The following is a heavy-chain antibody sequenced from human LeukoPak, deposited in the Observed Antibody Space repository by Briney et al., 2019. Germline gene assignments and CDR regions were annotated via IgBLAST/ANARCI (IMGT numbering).Heavy chain of an antibody. Sequence: GGSLRLACAASGLTLSSYWRQWGRQARGKGQVWVSRINGDGRITTYAEWVKGRFTRYRDTARNTLYLQIDSLRAGHTAVYYCVMVHVGTYMVDIDYWGQGTLVTVSS. CDR1: GLTLSSYW. V-gene: IGHV3-74*01. J-gene: IGHJ4*02. CDR3: VMVHVGTYMVDIDY. CDR2: INGDGRIT. D-gene: IGHD5-18*01.